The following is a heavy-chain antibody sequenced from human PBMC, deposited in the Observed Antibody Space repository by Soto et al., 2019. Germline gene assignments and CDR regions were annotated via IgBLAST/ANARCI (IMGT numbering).Heavy chain of an antibody. CDR3: ASRPPYYYVSGSYGFDP. J-gene: IGHJ5*02. D-gene: IGHD3-10*01. CDR1: GGSISSGGYS. CDR2: IYHSGST. Sequence: QLQLQESGSGLVKPSQTLSLTCAVSGGSISSGGYSWSWIRQPPGKGLECIGYIYHSGSTYYNPSIKSRVTISVDRSKNQFSLKLSSVTAADTAVYYCASRPPYYYVSGSYGFDPWGHGTLVTVSS. V-gene: IGHV4-30-2*01.